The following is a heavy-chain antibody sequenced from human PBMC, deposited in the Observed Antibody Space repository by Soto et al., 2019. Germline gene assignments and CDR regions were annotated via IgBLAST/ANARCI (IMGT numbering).Heavy chain of an antibody. Sequence: EGQLVGSGGGLVQPGGSLRLSCVASGLSFSSYWMNWVRQPPGMGLEWVANIDPDGRVGTYVDSVKGRFTTSRDNAMNSVYLQMNSLRADDTAMYFCAGWGEHDANVWGQGILVTVSA. CDR1: GLSFSSYW. CDR2: IDPDGRVG. D-gene: IGHD7-27*01. V-gene: IGHV3-7*03. CDR3: AGWGEHDANV. J-gene: IGHJ4*02.